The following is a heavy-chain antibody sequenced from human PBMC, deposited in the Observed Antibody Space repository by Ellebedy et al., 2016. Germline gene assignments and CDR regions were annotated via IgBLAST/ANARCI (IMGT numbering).Heavy chain of an antibody. CDR2: IWHDGRNA. CDR3: ARGVGGTSLNWFDP. J-gene: IGHJ5*02. Sequence: GGSLRLXXAASQFSFSSYVMHWVRQAPGKGLEWVAVIWHDGRNADYADSVRGRFTISRDNSKNTLYLQMNNLRVQDTAVYYCARGVGGTSLNWFDPWGQGTLVTVSS. D-gene: IGHD3-16*01. CDR1: QFSFSSYV. V-gene: IGHV3-33*01.